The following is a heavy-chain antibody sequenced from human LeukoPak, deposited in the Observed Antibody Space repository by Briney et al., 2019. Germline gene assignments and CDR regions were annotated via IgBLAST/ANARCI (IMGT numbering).Heavy chain of an antibody. CDR2: ISAYNGNT. V-gene: IGHV1-18*01. CDR1: GYTFTSYG. J-gene: IGHJ4*02. CDR3: ARHSGYSYNERFDY. D-gene: IGHD5-12*01. Sequence: ASVKVSCKASGYTFTSYGISWVRQAAGQGLEWMGWISAYNGNTGYAQNLQGRVTMTTDTSASTAYMELRSLRSDDTAVYYCARHSGYSYNERFDYSGQGTLVTVSS.